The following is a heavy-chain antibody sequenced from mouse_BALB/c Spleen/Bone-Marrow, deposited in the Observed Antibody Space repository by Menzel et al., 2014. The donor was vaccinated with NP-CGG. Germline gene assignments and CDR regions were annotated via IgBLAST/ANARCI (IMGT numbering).Heavy chain of an antibody. CDR3: ARERGY. V-gene: IGHV1-9*01. Sequence: QVQLQQSGAELMKTGASVKISCKATGYTFSSYWIEWVKQRPGHGLEWIGEILPGSGSTNYNEKFKGKATLTADTSSNTAYMQLSSLASEDSAVYYCARERGYWGQGTLVTASA. CDR2: ILPGSGST. CDR1: GYTFSSYW. J-gene: IGHJ3*01.